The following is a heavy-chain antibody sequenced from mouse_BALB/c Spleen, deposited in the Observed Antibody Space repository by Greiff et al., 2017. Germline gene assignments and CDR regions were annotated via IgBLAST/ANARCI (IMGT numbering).Heavy chain of an antibody. J-gene: IGHJ3*01. CDR3: ATYGNPFAY. V-gene: IGHV5-17*02. D-gene: IGHD2-1*01. CDR1: GFTFSSFG. Sequence: EVQRVESGGGLVQPGGSRKLSCAASGFTFSSFGMHWVRQAPEKGLEWVAYISSGSSTIYYADTVKGRFTISRDNPKNTLFLQMTSLRSEDTAMYYCATYGNPFAYWGQGTLVTVSA. CDR2: ISSGSSTI.